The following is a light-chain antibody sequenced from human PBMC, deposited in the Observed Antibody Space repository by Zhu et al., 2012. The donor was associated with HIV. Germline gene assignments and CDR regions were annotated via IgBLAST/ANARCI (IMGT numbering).Light chain of an antibody. CDR2: GAS. V-gene: IGKV3-15*01. CDR3: QQYNNWPRT. J-gene: IGKJ2*02. CDR1: QSVSSN. Sequence: IVLTQSPGTLSLSPGEGATLSCRASQSVSSNLAWYQQKPGQAPRLLIYGASTRATGIPARFSGSGSGTEFTLTISSLQSEDFAVYYCQQYNNWPRTFGHGTKLEIK.